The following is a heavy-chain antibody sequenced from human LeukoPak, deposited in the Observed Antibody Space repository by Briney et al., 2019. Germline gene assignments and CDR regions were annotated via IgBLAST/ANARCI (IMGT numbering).Heavy chain of an antibody. D-gene: IGHD3-22*01. J-gene: IGHJ4*02. CDR1: GYTFTDYC. CDR2: INPNSGGT. V-gene: IGHV1-2*02. Sequence: GASVKVSCKASGYTFTDYCLHWVRQAPGQGLEWMGWINPNSGGTNYAQKFQGRVTMTRDTSISTAYMELSRLRSDDTAVYYCARASYYYDSSGYPGYYFDYWGQGTLVTVSS. CDR3: ARASYYYDSSGYPGYYFDY.